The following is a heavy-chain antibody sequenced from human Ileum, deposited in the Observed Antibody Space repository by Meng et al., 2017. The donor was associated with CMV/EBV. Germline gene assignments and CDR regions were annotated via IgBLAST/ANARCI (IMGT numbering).Heavy chain of an antibody. CDR3: AREMSQAGTTPFDY. V-gene: IGHV1-8*02. CDR1: GYTFTTHD. CDR2: MDPASGNT. D-gene: IGHD1-7*01. J-gene: IGHJ4*02. Sequence: FGYTFTTHDLNWLRQATGQGLEWMGWMDPASGNTDEEEKFQARVTVTKSTSINTVYMVLSGLTADDTAGYYGAREMSQAGTTPFDYWGQGTLVTVSS.